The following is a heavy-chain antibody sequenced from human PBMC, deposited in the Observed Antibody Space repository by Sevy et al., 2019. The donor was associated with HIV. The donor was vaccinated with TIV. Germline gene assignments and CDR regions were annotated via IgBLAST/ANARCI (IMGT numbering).Heavy chain of an antibody. CDR1: GFTLSSVG. J-gene: IGHJ5*02. Sequence: GGSLRLSCAASGFTLSSVGIHWVRLTPGTGLEWLAFIGHDGNKYFYGASVKGRITTSRDNSKNTVSLQMNSLRVEDTAIYYCAKDYCFGNDCFLGWFDPRGQGTVVTVSS. CDR3: AKDYCFGNDCFLGWFDP. V-gene: IGHV3-30*02. CDR2: IGHDGNKY. D-gene: IGHD2-21*02.